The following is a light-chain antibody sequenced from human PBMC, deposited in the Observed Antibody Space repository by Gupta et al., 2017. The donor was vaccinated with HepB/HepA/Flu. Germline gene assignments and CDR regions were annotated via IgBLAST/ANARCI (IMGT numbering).Light chain of an antibody. CDR3: QQHNDYSA. CDR2: KAS. V-gene: IGKV1-5*03. J-gene: IGKJ1*01. Sequence: DIQMTQSPSTLSASVGDRITITCRASRRINTWLAWYQQRPGKAPKLLISKASIVEIGGPSRFSGSGSGREFTRTSNSRQSDDCASYLCQQHNDYSAFGQGTKVEIK. CDR1: RRINTW.